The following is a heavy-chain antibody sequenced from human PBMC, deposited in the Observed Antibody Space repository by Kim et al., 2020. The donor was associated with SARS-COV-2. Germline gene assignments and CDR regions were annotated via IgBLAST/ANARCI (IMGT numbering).Heavy chain of an antibody. V-gene: IGHV3-21*04. J-gene: IGHJ6*02. Sequence: GGSLRLSCVVSGFFFSDYSMTWVRQAPGKGLEWVSSISSGSSYTYYADSVRGRITVSRDNAKNALFLQMHTLRAEDAAIYYCARINNKDNGVTTYGMDVWGHGTTVAVSS. D-gene: IGHD4-17*01. CDR2: ISSGSSYT. CDR1: GFFFSDYS. CDR3: ARINNKDNGVTTYGMDV.